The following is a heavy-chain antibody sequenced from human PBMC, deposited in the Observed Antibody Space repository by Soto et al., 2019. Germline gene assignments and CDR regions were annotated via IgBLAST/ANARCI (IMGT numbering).Heavy chain of an antibody. CDR3: ARDSRRGYSYGPLPSPYYYYYGMDV. J-gene: IGHJ6*02. CDR1: GYTITGYY. CDR2: INPNSGGT. Sequence: ASVKVSCKASGYTITGYYMHWVRQAPGQGLEWMGWINPNSGGTNYAQKFQGWVTMTRDTSISTAYMELSRLRSDDTAVYYCARDSRRGYSYGPLPSPYYYYYGMDVWGQGTTVTVSS. D-gene: IGHD5-18*01. V-gene: IGHV1-2*04.